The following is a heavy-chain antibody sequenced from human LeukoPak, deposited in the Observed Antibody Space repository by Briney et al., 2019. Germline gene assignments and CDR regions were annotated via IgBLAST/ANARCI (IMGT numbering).Heavy chain of an antibody. CDR1: GFTFDDYA. D-gene: IGHD2-21*02. CDR3: AKDHVVTAILYYCDY. J-gene: IGHJ4*02. CDR2: ISWNSGSI. V-gene: IGHV3-9*01. Sequence: GGSLRLSCAASGFTFDDYAMHWVRQAPGKGLEWVSGISWNSGSIGYADSVKGRFTISRDNAKNSLYLQMNSLRAEDTALYYCAKDHVVTAILYYCDYWGQGTLVTVSS.